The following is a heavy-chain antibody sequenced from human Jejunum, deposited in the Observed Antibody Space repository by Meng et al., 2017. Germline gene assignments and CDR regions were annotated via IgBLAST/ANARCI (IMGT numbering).Heavy chain of an antibody. CDR2: INSDGSST. CDR3: ARAVSEGGSTDRHFDN. D-gene: IGHD1-26*01. V-gene: IGHV3-74*01. CDR1: GFTFSSYW. Sequence: EVELVGSRGGLVQPGGCLRLSCAASGFTFSSYWMHWVRQAPGKGLVWVSRINSDGSSTSYEGSVKGRFTISRDNAKNTLYLQMNGLRVEDTGVYYCARAVSEGGSTDRHFDNWGQGTLVTVSS. J-gene: IGHJ4*02.